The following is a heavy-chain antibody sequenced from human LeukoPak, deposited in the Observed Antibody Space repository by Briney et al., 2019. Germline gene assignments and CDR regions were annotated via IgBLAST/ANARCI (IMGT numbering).Heavy chain of an antibody. Sequence: QTLSLTCAISGDSVSSNSATWNWIRQSPSRGLEGLGSTYYRSKWYSDYAVSVKSRITINTDTSKNQFTLQLNSVTPEDTAIYYCARVKRMAVASLYYFDSWGQGTLVTVSS. CDR2: TYYRSKWYS. CDR1: GDSVSSNSAT. CDR3: ARVKRMAVASLYYFDS. D-gene: IGHD6-19*01. J-gene: IGHJ4*02. V-gene: IGHV6-1*01.